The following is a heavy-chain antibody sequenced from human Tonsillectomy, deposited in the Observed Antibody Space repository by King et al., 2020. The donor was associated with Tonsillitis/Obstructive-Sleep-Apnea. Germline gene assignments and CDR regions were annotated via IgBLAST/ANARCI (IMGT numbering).Heavy chain of an antibody. D-gene: IGHD3-10*01. CDR3: TTEADTMVRGVIPLAFDY. J-gene: IGHJ4*02. CDR2: IKSKTDGGTT. Sequence: VQLVESGGGLVKPGGSLRLSCAASGFTLSNAWMSWVRQAPGKGLEWVGRIKSKTDGGTTDYAAPVKGRFTISRDDSKNTLYLLMNSLKTEDTAVYYCTTEADTMVRGVIPLAFDYWGQGTLVTVSS. V-gene: IGHV3-15*01. CDR1: GFTLSNAW.